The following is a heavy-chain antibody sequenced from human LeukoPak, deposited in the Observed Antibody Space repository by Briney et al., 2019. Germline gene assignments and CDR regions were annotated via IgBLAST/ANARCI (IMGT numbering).Heavy chain of an antibody. Sequence: GGSLRLSCAASGFTFSSYGMHWVRQAPGKGLEWVAVIWYDGSNKYYADSVKGRFTTSRDNSKNTLYLQMNSLRAEDTAVYYCAKASHAGYDSSGEFDYWGQGTLVTVSS. V-gene: IGHV3-33*06. J-gene: IGHJ4*02. CDR2: IWYDGSNK. CDR3: AKASHAGYDSSGEFDY. CDR1: GFTFSSYG. D-gene: IGHD3-22*01.